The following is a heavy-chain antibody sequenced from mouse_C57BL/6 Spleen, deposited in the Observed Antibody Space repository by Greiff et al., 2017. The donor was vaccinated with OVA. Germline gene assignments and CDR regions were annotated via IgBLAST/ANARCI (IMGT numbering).Heavy chain of an antibody. J-gene: IGHJ4*01. CDR3: AYSNYESAMDY. V-gene: IGHV1-59*01. Sequence: QVQLQQPGAELVRPGTSVKLSCKASGYTFTSYWMHWVKQRPGQGLEWIGVIDPSDSYTNYNQKFKGKATLTVDTSSSTAYMQLSSLTSEDSAVYYCAYSNYESAMDYWGQGTSVTVSS. CDR1: GYTFTSYW. D-gene: IGHD2-5*01. CDR2: IDPSDSYT.